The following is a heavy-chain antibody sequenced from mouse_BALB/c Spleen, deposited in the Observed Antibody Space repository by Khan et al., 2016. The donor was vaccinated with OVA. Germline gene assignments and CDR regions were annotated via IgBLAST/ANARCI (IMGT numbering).Heavy chain of an antibody. D-gene: IGHD1-1*01. Sequence: DLVKPGTSVKLSCKASGFTFTSYWINWINQRPEQGLEWIGRIGPGSSNTYYNAMFKGKAALTVDTSSNTAYLQLSSLSSEDSAVYVCARWNCYGSCCYAMDYWGQGTSVTVSS. CDR3: ARWNCYGSCCYAMDY. CDR2: IGPGSSNT. CDR1: GFTFTSYW. V-gene: IGHV1S41*01. J-gene: IGHJ4*01.